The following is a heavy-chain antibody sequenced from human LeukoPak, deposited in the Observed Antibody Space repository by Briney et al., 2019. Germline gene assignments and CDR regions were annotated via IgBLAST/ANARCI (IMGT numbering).Heavy chain of an antibody. CDR1: GGSFTFTSHA. Sequence: SVKVSCKASGGSFTFTSHAISWVRQAPGQGLEWMGGIIPIYGSATYAQKFQGRVTITSDESTRTVYMELSSLRPDDSVVHYCAGFFYDNSGDAFDIWGQGTMVTVSS. CDR3: AGFFYDNSGDAFDI. D-gene: IGHD3-22*01. V-gene: IGHV1-69*13. J-gene: IGHJ3*02. CDR2: IIPIYGSA.